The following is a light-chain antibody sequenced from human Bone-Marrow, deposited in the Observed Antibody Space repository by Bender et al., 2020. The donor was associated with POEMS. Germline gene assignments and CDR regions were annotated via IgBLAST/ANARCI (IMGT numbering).Light chain of an antibody. CDR2: EVT. V-gene: IGLV2-8*01. CDR1: RNDIGSYNY. Sequence: QSALTQPPSVSASPGQSVTISCTGGRNDIGSYNYVSWYQQHPGKAPKLMIYEVTKRPSGVPDRFSGSKSGNTASLTVSGLQAEDEADYYCSSYAGSNSYVFGTGTEVTVL. J-gene: IGLJ1*01. CDR3: SSYAGSNSYV.